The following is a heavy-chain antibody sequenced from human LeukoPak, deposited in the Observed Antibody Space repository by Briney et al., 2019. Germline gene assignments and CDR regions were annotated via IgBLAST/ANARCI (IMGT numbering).Heavy chain of an antibody. CDR1: GGSFSGYY. Sequence: PSETLSLTCAVYGGSFSGYYWSWIRQPPGKGLEWIGEINRSGSTNYNPSLKSRVTISVDTSKNQFSLKLSSVTAADTAVYYCARGPHTGVNYYDSSGYYYWGQGTLATVSS. D-gene: IGHD3-22*01. CDR2: INRSGST. V-gene: IGHV4-34*01. J-gene: IGHJ4*02. CDR3: ARGPHTGVNYYDSSGYYY.